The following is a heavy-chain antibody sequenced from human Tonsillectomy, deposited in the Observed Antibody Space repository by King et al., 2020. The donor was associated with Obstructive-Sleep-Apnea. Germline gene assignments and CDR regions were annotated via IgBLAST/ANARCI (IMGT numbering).Heavy chain of an antibody. J-gene: IGHJ4*02. D-gene: IGHD5-12*01. CDR2: ITSSGSTI. Sequence: VQLVESGGGLVKPGWSLRLSCAASGFTFSDYDMSWIRQAPGKGLECISHITSSGSTIYYADSVKGRFTISRANAKNSLYLQMNSLRAADTAVYYCARDIVADYFDYWGQGTLVTVSS. CDR1: GFTFSDYD. CDR3: ARDIVADYFDY. V-gene: IGHV3-11*01.